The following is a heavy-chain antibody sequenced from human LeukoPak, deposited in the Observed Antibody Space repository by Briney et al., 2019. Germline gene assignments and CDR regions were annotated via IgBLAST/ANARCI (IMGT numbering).Heavy chain of an antibody. D-gene: IGHD3-3*01. J-gene: IGHJ3*02. CDR2: IIPLFGTP. CDR3: TRGWSDDREFRDAFDI. Sequence: SVKVSCKASGGTFSTYAISWVRQAPGQGLEWMGGIIPLFGTPNYAQKFQGRVTITTDESTNTAYMELSSLKSEDTAVFYCTRGWSDDREFRDAFDIWGQGTMVTVSS. CDR1: GGTFSTYA. V-gene: IGHV1-69*05.